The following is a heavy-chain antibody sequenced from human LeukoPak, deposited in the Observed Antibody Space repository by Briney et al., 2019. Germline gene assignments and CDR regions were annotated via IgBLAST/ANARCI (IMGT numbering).Heavy chain of an antibody. CDR3: AKCRDSRGFGAFDI. V-gene: IGHV3-30-3*02. J-gene: IGHJ3*02. CDR1: GFTFSSYA. CDR2: ISYDGSNK. D-gene: IGHD3-22*01. Sequence: GGSLRLSCAASGFTFSSYAMHWVRQAPGKGLEWVAVISYDGSNKYYADSVKGRFTISRDNSKNTLYLQMNSLRAEDTAVYYCAKCRDSRGFGAFDIWGQGTMVTVSS.